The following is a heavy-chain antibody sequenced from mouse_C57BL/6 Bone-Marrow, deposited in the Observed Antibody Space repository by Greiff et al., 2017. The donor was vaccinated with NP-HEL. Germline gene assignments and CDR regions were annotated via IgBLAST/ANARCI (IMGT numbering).Heavy chain of an antibody. CDR1: GFSFNTYA. Sequence: EVQRVESGGGLVQPKGSLKLSCAASGFSFNTYAMNWVRQAPGKGLEWVARIRSKSNNYATYYADSVKDRFTISRDDSESMLYLQMNNLKTEDTAMYYCVANYGSSWYYAMDYWGQGTSVTVSS. J-gene: IGHJ4*01. CDR3: VANYGSSWYYAMDY. D-gene: IGHD1-1*01. CDR2: IRSKSNNYAT. V-gene: IGHV10-1*01.